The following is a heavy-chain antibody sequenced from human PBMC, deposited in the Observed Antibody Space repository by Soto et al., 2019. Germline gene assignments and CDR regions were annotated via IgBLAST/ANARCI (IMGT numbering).Heavy chain of an antibody. V-gene: IGHV3-30*03. J-gene: IGHJ6*02. CDR3: ATDRSSWYVYYYYYGMDV. CDR2: ISYDGSNK. CDR1: GFTFSSYG. D-gene: IGHD6-13*01. Sequence: QVQLVESGGGVVQPGRSLRLSCAASGFTFSSYGMHWVRQAPGKGLEWVAVISYDGSNKYYADSVKGRFTISRDNSKNTLYLQMNSLRAEDTAVYYCATDRSSWYVYYYYYGMDVWGQGTTVTVSS.